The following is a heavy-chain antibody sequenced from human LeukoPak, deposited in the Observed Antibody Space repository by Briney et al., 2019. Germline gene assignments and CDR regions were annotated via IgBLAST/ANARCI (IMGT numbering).Heavy chain of an antibody. CDR2: INPNSGGT. V-gene: IGHV1-2*02. Sequence: ASVKVSCKASGYTFTGYYMHWVRQAPGQGLEGMGWINPNSGGTNYAQKFQGRVTMTRDTSISTAYMERSRLRSDHTAVYYCARGPHTMVRGVIITNNYWGQGTLVTVSS. CDR3: ARGPHTMVRGVIITNNY. J-gene: IGHJ4*02. D-gene: IGHD3-10*01. CDR1: GYTFTGYY.